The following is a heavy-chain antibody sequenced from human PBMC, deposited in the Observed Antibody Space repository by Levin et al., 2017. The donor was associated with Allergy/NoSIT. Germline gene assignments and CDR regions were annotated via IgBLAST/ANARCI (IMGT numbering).Heavy chain of an antibody. D-gene: IGHD2-2*01. J-gene: IGHJ5*02. Sequence: SQTLSLTCAVSGDSVSSGSYYWSWIRQSPGKGLEWIGLIHSSGNINHNPSLKSRVTISLDTSKNQFSLKLSSVTAADTAVYYCARMYCSSTSCYAGMGLNWFDPWGQGTLVTVSS. CDR3: ARMYCSSTSCYAGMGLNWFDP. CDR2: IHSSGNI. CDR1: GDSVSSGSYY. V-gene: IGHV4-61*01.